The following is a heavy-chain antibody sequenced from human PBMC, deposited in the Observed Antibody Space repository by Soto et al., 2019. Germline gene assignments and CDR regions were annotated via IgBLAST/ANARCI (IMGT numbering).Heavy chain of an antibody. CDR1: GFSFSNYN. D-gene: IGHD3-3*01. V-gene: IGHV3-48*02. CDR2: ITDSSDTV. J-gene: IGHJ4*02. Sequence: GGSLRLSCVASGFSFSNYNMNWVRQAPGKGLEWVSYITDSSDTVHYADSVRGRFTISRDNAESSLYLQMYSLRDEDTAVYFCARDFGHGYYLDYWGRGTLVTVSS. CDR3: ARDFGHGYYLDY.